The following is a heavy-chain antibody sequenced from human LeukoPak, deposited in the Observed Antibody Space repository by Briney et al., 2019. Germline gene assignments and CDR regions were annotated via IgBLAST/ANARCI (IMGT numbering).Heavy chain of an antibody. Sequence: ASVKVSFKASGYTFTSHGISWVRQAPGQGLEWMGWISAYNGNTNYAQKLQGRVTMTTDTSTSTAYMELRSLRSDDTAVYYCARDQGEVRGVIQRYYYYYYMDVWGKGTTVTVSS. CDR1: GYTFTSHG. CDR3: ARDQGEVRGVIQRYYYYYYMDV. J-gene: IGHJ6*03. D-gene: IGHD3-10*01. V-gene: IGHV1-18*01. CDR2: ISAYNGNT.